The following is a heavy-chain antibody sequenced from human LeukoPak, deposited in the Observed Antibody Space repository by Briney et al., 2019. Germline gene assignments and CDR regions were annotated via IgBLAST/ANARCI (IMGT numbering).Heavy chain of an antibody. CDR1: GGSFSGYY. CDR3: ARDCLYYYGSGSYNDAFDI. Sequence: PSETLSLTCAVYGGSFSGYYWSWIRQPPGKGLEWIGEINHSGSTNYNPSLKSRVTISVDTSKNQFSLKLSSVTAADTAVYYCARDCLYYYGSGSYNDAFDIWGQGTMVTVSS. CDR2: INHSGST. D-gene: IGHD3-10*01. V-gene: IGHV4-34*01. J-gene: IGHJ3*02.